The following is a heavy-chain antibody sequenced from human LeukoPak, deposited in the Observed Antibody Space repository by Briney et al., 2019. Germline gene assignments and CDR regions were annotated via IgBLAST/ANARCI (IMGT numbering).Heavy chain of an antibody. J-gene: IGHJ2*01. D-gene: IGHD6-25*01. CDR1: GGYISSYY. CDR3: ASQGGGFWYFVL. CDR2: IYYRGTT. V-gene: IGHV4-59*08. Sequence: PSETLSLTCTVYGGYISSYYWSWIRQPPGKGLEWIAYIYYRGTTNYNPSLKSRVTISVDTSKNQFSLKLSSVTAADTAVYYCASQGGGFWYFVLWGRGTLVTVSS.